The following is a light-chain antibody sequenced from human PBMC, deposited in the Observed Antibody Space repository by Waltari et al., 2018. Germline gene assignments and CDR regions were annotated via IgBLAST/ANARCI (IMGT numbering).Light chain of an antibody. V-gene: IGKV3-15*01. Sequence: TVMTESPAPLSVSPGEAATLLCRTSQTVSRNLARYQQKPGQVPRLLSYGASTRATGIPARFSGSGSGTEFTLTISGLQSEDFATYYCQQYNDWPPQLTFGGGTRV. CDR2: GAS. J-gene: IGKJ4*01. CDR3: QQYNDWPPQLT. CDR1: QTVSRN.